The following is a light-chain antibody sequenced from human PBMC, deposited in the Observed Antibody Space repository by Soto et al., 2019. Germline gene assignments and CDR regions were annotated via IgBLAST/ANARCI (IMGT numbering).Light chain of an antibody. Sequence: QMYQSASTLSAYVGDRVTITSRASQFISSWLAWYQQKPGKAPNLLIYDGSTLASGVPSTFSGRGSGTEFTLTISSLRPEDFGVYYCQQYRSWPRTFGQGTNVDI. J-gene: IGKJ1*01. CDR2: DGS. V-gene: IGKV1-5*01. CDR3: QQYRSWPRT. CDR1: QFISSW.